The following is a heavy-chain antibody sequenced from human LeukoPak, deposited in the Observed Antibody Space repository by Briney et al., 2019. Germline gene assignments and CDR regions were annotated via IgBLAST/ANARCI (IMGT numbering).Heavy chain of an antibody. Sequence: GGTLRLSCAASGFTFGSYGMNWVRQAPGKGLEWVSSIFPSGGEIHYADSVRGRFTISRDNSKSTLSLQMNSLRVEDTAIYYCATYRQVLLPFESWGQGTLVTVSS. CDR1: GFTFGSYG. CDR3: ATYRQVLLPFES. D-gene: IGHD2-8*02. J-gene: IGHJ4*02. CDR2: IFPSGGEI. V-gene: IGHV3-23*01.